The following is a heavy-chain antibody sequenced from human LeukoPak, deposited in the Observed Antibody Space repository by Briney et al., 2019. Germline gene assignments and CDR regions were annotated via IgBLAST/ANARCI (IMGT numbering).Heavy chain of an antibody. D-gene: IGHD5-24*01. CDR1: GYTFTGYY. J-gene: IGHJ4*02. Sequence: ASVKVSCKASGYTFTGYYMHWVRPAPAQGLEWMGWINPNSGGTNYVQKFQGRVTMTRDTSISTAYMELSRLRSDDTAVYYCARVEMATPTLQDYWGQGTLVTVSS. CDR3: ARVEMATPTLQDY. V-gene: IGHV1-2*02. CDR2: INPNSGGT.